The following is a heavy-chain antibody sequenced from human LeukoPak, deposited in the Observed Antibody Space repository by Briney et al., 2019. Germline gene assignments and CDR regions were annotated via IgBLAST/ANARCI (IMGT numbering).Heavy chain of an antibody. V-gene: IGHV3-30-3*01. D-gene: IGHD2-2*03. Sequence: PGGSLRLSCAASGFTFNTYAMHWVRQAPGKGLEWVAVISYHGTNKYYADSVKGRFTISRDNSKNTLYLQMNSLRAEDTAVYYCAKDGYCSSTSCPIDYWGQGTLVTVPS. J-gene: IGHJ4*02. CDR2: ISYHGTNK. CDR1: GFTFNTYA. CDR3: AKDGYCSSTSCPIDY.